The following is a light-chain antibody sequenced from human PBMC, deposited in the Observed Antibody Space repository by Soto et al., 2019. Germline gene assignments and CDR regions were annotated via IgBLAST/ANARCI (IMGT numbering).Light chain of an antibody. J-gene: IGKJ2*01. CDR1: QSVLYTSNNKNY. CDR3: QQYNSSPYT. V-gene: IGKV4-1*01. Sequence: DIVMTQSPDSLAVSLGERATINCKSSQSVLYTSNNKNYLAWYQHKPGQPPKLLIYWASTRESGVPDRFSGSGSGTDFTLTISSLQAEDVALYYCQQYNSSPYTFGQGTKLEIK. CDR2: WAS.